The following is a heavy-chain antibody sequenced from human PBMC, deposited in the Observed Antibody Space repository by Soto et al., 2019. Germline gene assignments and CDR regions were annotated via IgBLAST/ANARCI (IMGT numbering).Heavy chain of an antibody. CDR1: GGTFSSYA. CDR3: ARDPARSYYYGMDV. V-gene: IGHV1-69*06. J-gene: IGHJ6*02. CDR2: IIPIFGTA. Sequence: ASVNVSCKASGGTFSSYAISWVRQAPGQGLEWMGGIIPIFGTANYAQKFQGRVTITADKSTSTAYMELSSLRSEDTAVYYCARDPARSYYYGMDVWGQGTTVTVSS.